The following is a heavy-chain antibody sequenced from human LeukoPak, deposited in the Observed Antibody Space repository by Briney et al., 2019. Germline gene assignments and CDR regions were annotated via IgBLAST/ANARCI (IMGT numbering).Heavy chain of an antibody. J-gene: IGHJ6*04. Sequence: SETLSLTCAVYGGSFSGYYWSWIRQPPGKRLEWLGEINHSGSTNYNPSPKSRVTISVDTSKNQFCLKLRSVTAADTGVYYCERSGYDYNCYYRIDVWGKGTTVNVSS. CDR2: INHSGST. V-gene: IGHV4-34*01. CDR3: ERSGYDYNCYYRIDV. D-gene: IGHD5-12*01. CDR1: GGSFSGYY.